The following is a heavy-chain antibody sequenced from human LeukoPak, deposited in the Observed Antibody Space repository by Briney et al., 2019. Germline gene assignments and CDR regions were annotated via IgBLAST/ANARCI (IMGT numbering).Heavy chain of an antibody. D-gene: IGHD4-17*01. CDR1: TDSIGSHY. V-gene: IGHV4-59*11. CDR2: ISYIGSN. CDR3: ARDLITVTKGFDI. J-gene: IGHJ3*02. Sequence: PSETLSLTCAVSTDSIGSHYWSWIRQPPGKGLEWIGYISYIGSNNYNPSLKSRVTISIDTSKNQFSLKLRSVTAADTAVYYCARDLITVTKGFDIWGQGTMVSVSS.